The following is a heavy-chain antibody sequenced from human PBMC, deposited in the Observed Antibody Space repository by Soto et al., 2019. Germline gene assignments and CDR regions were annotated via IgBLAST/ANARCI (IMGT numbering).Heavy chain of an antibody. V-gene: IGHV2-70*01. D-gene: IGHD6-6*01. Sequence: CNSCGFSISTRGMCVSWLRQPPGKALEWLALIDWDDDKYYSTSLKTRLTISKDTSKNQVVLTMTNMDPVDTATYYCAREYSSSSSPSYYYYGMDVWGQGTTVTVSS. J-gene: IGHJ6*02. CDR2: IDWDDDK. CDR1: GFSISTRGMC. CDR3: AREYSSSSSPSYYYYGMDV.